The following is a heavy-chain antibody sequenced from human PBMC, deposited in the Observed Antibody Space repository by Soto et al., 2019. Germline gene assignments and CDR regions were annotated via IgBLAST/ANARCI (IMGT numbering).Heavy chain of an antibody. Sequence: GGSLRLSCRASGLTFSNALMSWVRQAPGKGLEWVGRIKSKTDGGTTDYAAPVKGRFTISRDDSKNTLYLQMNSLKSEDTAVYWCTTDELVLAAPGEYWGQGTLVTVSS. CDR3: TTDELVLAAPGEY. J-gene: IGHJ4*02. V-gene: IGHV3-15*01. CDR1: GLTFSNAL. CDR2: IKSKTDGGTT. D-gene: IGHD1-7*01.